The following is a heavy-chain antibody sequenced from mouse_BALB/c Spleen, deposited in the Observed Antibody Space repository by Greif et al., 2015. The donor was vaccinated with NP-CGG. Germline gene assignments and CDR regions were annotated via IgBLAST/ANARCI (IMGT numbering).Heavy chain of an antibody. D-gene: IGHD2-4*01. V-gene: IGHV1S22*01. Sequence: LQQSGSELVRPGASVKLSCKASGYTFTSYWMHWVKQRPGQGLEWIGNIYPGSGSTNYDEKFKSKATLTVDTSSSTTCMHLSSLTSEDSAVYACTWGNYDGCGYWGQGTSLTVSS. J-gene: IGHJ2*02. CDR2: IYPGSGST. CDR1: GYTFTSYW. CDR3: TWGNYDGCGY.